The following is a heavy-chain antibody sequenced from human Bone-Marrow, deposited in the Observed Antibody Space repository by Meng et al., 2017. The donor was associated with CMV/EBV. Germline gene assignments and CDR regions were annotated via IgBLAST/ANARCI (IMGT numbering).Heavy chain of an antibody. Sequence: GESLKISCKGSGYTFATSWIGWVRQMPGKGLEWMATIFVTDSDARYSPSFQGQVTISADKSTSTAYLQWSSLKASDTAMYYCARLSLDSRSQSGSFFDYWGQGTLVTVSS. CDR1: GYTFATSW. J-gene: IGHJ4*02. CDR3: ARLSLDSRSQSGSFFDY. D-gene: IGHD1-26*01. CDR2: IFVTDSDA. V-gene: IGHV5-51*01.